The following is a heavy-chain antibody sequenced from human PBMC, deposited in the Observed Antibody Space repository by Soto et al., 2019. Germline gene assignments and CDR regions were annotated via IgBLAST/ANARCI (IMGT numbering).Heavy chain of an antibody. Sequence: EVQLVESGGGLVKPGGSLRLSCAASGFTFSNAWLTWVRQAPGKGLEWVGRIKNKPEGATTDYAAPLKGRFTISRDDSKNTLYLQMNSLKTEDTAVYYCTTGYPYNYDFSDYHGDDAFDVWGQGTLVTVSS. D-gene: IGHD3-22*01. V-gene: IGHV3-15*01. CDR1: GFTFSNAW. CDR2: IKNKPEGATT. CDR3: TTGYPYNYDFSDYHGDDAFDV. J-gene: IGHJ3*01.